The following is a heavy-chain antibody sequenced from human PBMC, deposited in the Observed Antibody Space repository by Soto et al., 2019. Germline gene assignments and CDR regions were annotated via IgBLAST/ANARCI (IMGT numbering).Heavy chain of an antibody. CDR1: GFTFRGYA. Sequence: EEQLLESGGGLAQPGGSLGLSCAASGFTFRGYAMSWVRQAPGKGPEWVSGISGSGDSTYHAKSVKGRFIISRDNSKNTLYLEINSLRAEDTAVYYCAKAYGASHSPFDCWGQGTLVAVSS. CDR2: ISGSGDST. J-gene: IGHJ4*02. D-gene: IGHD2-21*01. CDR3: AKAYGASHSPFDC. V-gene: IGHV3-23*01.